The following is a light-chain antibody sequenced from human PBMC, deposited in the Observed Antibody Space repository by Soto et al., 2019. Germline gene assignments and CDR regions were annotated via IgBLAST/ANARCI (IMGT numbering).Light chain of an antibody. CDR1: QSINNW. CDR3: QQYKSFSLT. J-gene: IGKJ4*01. V-gene: IGKV1-5*03. Sequence: DIQLTHSPSTVSVYLGDSVTITCRASQSINNWLAWYQQKKGKAPKLLIYKTSDLESGVPSRFSGSGYGTEFYLTISSLQTDDFATYYCQQYKSFSLTFGGGTKVDIK. CDR2: KTS.